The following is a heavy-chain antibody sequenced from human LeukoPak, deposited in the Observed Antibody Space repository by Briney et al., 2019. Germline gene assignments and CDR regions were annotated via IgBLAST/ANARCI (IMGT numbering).Heavy chain of an antibody. D-gene: IGHD4-17*01. V-gene: IGHV3-30*02. Sequence: GGSLRLSCAASGFTFSSYGMHWVRQAPGKGLEWVAFIRYDGSKKYYVDSVKGRFTISRDNSKNTLYLQMNSLRAEDTAVYYCAKIPYGDYVLDYYYYMDVWGKGTTVTISS. CDR3: AKIPYGDYVLDYYYYMDV. CDR2: IRYDGSKK. CDR1: GFTFSSYG. J-gene: IGHJ6*03.